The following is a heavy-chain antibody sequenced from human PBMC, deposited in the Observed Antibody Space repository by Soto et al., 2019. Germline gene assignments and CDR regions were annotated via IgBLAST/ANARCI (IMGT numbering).Heavy chain of an antibody. Sequence: QVQLVQSGAEVKKPGASVKVSCKASGYIFTSYYMHWVRQAPGQGLEWMGIINPTGGSTSYAQKSQGRVTMTRDTSTSTASMELSSLRSEDTALYYCARGTYSYDHWGQGTLVTVSS. CDR3: ARGTYSYDH. J-gene: IGHJ4*02. CDR1: GYIFTSYY. CDR2: INPTGGST. V-gene: IGHV1-46*01.